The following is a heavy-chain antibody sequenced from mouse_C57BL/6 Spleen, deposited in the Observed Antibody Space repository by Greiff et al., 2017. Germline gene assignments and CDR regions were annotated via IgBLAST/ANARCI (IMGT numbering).Heavy chain of an antibody. CDR3: ARDQGGLLLGDY. J-gene: IGHJ4*01. Sequence: DVKLVESEGGLVQPGSSMKLSCTASGFTFSDYYMAWVRQVPEKGLEWVANINYDGSSTYYLDFLKSRFIISRDNAKNILYLQMSRLKSEDTATYYCARDQGGLLLGDYWGQGTSVTVSS. V-gene: IGHV5-16*01. CDR1: GFTFSDYY. CDR2: INYDGSST. D-gene: IGHD1-1*01.